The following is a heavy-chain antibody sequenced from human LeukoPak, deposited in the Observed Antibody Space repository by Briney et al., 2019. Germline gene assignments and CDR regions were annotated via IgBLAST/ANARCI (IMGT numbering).Heavy chain of an antibody. V-gene: IGHV4-4*07. Sequence: SETLSLTCTVSGSSISSYYWSWIRQPAGEGLEWIGRIYSSGSTNYNPSLRSRVTLSVATSKNQFSLKLSSVTAADTAVYYRARMYSGTYGGIDYWGQGTLVTVSS. CDR2: IYSSGST. J-gene: IGHJ4*02. CDR1: GSSISSYY. CDR3: ARMYSGTYGGIDY. D-gene: IGHD1-26*01.